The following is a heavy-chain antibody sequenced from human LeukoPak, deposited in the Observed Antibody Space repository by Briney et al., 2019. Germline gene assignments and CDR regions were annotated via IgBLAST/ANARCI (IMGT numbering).Heavy chain of an antibody. CDR3: ARDYDWAFDF. CDR2: INHNGEAI. J-gene: IGHJ4*02. CDR1: GFPFSSHV. V-gene: IGHV3-48*02. D-gene: IGHD3-9*01. Sequence: GGSLRLSCVASGFPFSSHVLSWVRQAPGKGLEWIAYINHNGEAIYYPDFVKGRFIISRDNAKNSLFLQMNDLRDEDTAVYYCARDYDWAFDFWGQGTRVTVSS.